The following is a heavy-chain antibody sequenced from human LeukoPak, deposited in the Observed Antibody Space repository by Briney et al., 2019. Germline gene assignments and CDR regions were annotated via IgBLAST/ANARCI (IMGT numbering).Heavy chain of an antibody. CDR3: ARHLYFYGSESSAFGF. CDR2: INPYNDDT. V-gene: IGHV1-18*01. CDR1: GYTFTSYD. J-gene: IGHJ4*02. Sequence: ASVKVSFQASGYTFTSYDFSWVRQAPGQGLEWIGRINPYNDDTRFAQMFQGRVTLTTDTSASTVYMELRSLRSDDTAIYYCARHLYFYGSESSAFGFWGQGTPVAVSS. D-gene: IGHD3-10*01.